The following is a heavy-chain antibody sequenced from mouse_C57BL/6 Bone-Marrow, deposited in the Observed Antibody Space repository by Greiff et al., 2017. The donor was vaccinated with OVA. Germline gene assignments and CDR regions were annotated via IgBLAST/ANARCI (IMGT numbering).Heavy chain of an antibody. CDR1: GFNITDYY. D-gene: IGHD2-2*01. J-gene: IGHJ3*01. CDR3: ARSGYWFAY. Sequence: VQLQQSGAELVKPGASVKLSCTASGFNITDYYLHWVKQRTEQGLVWFGRIDPEDGETKYAPKFQGKATITADTSSNTAYLQLSSLTSEDTAVYYGARSGYWFAYWGQGTLVTVCA. V-gene: IGHV14-2*01. CDR2: IDPEDGET.